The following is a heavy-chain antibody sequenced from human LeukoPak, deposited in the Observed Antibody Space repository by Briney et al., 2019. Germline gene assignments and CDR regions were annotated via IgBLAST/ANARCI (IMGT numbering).Heavy chain of an antibody. J-gene: IGHJ4*02. D-gene: IGHD7-27*01. CDR3: ARRNPELGKIYDY. CDR2: ISGDGTT. V-gene: IGHV3-74*01. CDR1: GFTFSSYW. Sequence: PGGSLRLSCAASGFTFSSYWMHWVRQPPGKGLVWVSRISGDGTTTYADSVKGRFTISRDNAQNTLFLQMNSMRAEDTAVYYCARRNPELGKIYDYWGQGTLVTVSS.